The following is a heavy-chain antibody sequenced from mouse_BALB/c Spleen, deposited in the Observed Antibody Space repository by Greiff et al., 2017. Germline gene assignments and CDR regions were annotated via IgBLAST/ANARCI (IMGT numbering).Heavy chain of an antibody. J-gene: IGHJ1*01. V-gene: IGHV1-69*02. CDR1: GYTFTSYW. D-gene: IGHD2-2*01. CDR3: ARNYGYDKYWYFDV. CDR2: IDPSDSYT. Sequence: VQLQQPGAELVKPGASVKLSCKASGYTFTSYWMHWVKQRPGQGLEWIGEIDPSDSYTNYNQKFKGKATLTVDKSSSTAYMQLSSLTSEDSAVYYCARNYGYDKYWYFDVWGAGTTVTVSS.